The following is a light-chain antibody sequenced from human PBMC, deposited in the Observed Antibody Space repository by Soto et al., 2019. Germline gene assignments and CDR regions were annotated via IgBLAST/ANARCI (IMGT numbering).Light chain of an antibody. Sequence: EIVMTQSPATLSVSPVERATLSCRASQSVSSNLAWYQQKPGQAPRLLIYGASTRATGIPARFSGSGSGTEFTLTISSLEPEDFAVYYCHQRYDWPITFGQETRLEIK. V-gene: IGKV3-15*01. J-gene: IGKJ5*01. CDR3: HQRYDWPIT. CDR1: QSVSSN. CDR2: GAS.